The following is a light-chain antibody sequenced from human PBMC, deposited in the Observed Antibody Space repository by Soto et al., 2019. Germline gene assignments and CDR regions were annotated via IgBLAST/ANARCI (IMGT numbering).Light chain of an antibody. V-gene: IGKV1-5*01. J-gene: IGKJ1*01. Sequence: DIHVTHSPPTLSSSVVDRVTITCRASQTISTWMAWYQQKPGKAPKLLVYDASTLQSGVASRFSGSGSGTEFTLIISGLQPDDSATYYCQQYTNTNNPWMFGQGTKVDIK. CDR1: QTISTW. CDR3: QQYTNTNNPWM. CDR2: DAS.